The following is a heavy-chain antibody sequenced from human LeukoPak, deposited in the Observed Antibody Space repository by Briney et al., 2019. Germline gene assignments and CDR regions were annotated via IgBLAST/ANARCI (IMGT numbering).Heavy chain of an antibody. Sequence: GGSLRLSCAASGFTFSNYNMNWVRQAPGKGLEWVSSISSSSSYIHYADSVKGRFTISRDNAKNSLYLQMNGLRGEDTAVYYCARDGDSYGFFDYWGQGTLVTVSS. D-gene: IGHD5-18*01. J-gene: IGHJ4*02. CDR2: ISSSSSYI. V-gene: IGHV3-21*01. CDR3: ARDGDSYGFFDY. CDR1: GFTFSNYN.